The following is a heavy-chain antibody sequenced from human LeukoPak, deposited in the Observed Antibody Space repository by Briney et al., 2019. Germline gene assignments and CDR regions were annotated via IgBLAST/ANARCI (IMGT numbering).Heavy chain of an antibody. CDR1: GGTFSSYA. CDR3: ARDLLYGDYYFDY. CDR2: IIPIFGTA. V-gene: IGHV1-69*13. J-gene: IGHJ4*02. D-gene: IGHD4-17*01. Sequence: ASVKVSCKASGGTFSSYAISWVRQAPGQGLEWMGGIIPIFGTANYAQKFQGRVTITADESTSTAYMELSSLRSDDTAVYYCARDLLYGDYYFDYWGQGTLVTVSS.